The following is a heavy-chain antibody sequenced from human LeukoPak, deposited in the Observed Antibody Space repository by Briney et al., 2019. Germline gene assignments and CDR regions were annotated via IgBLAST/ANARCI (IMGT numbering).Heavy chain of an antibody. D-gene: IGHD4/OR15-4a*01. Sequence: PGGSLRLSCAASGFTFKYAWMSWVRQVPGKGLEWVGLIRLAAEGGTAEYAAPVNGRFSISRDDSKNTQYLQMNSLTTEDTAVYYCTTDKREYGADELSYWGQGTLVSVYS. CDR2: IRLAAEGGTA. J-gene: IGHJ4*02. CDR3: TTDKREYGADELSY. V-gene: IGHV3-15*01. CDR1: GFTFKYAW.